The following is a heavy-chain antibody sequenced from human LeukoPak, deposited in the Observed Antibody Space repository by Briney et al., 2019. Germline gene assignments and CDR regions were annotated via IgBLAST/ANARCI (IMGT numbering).Heavy chain of an antibody. Sequence: GGSLRLSCAVSGITLSNYGMSWVRQAPGKGLEWVAGISGSGGSTNYADSVKGRFTISRDNPKNTLYLQMNSLRAEDTAVYFCAKRGIVIRAVVIVGFHKEAYYFDYWGQGALVNVSS. CDR3: AKRGIVIRAVVIVGFHKEAYYFDY. D-gene: IGHD3-10*01. J-gene: IGHJ4*02. CDR2: ISGSGGST. V-gene: IGHV3-23*01. CDR1: GITLSNYG.